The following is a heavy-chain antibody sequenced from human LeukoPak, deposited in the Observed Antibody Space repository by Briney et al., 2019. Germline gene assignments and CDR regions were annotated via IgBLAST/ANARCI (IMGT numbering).Heavy chain of an antibody. J-gene: IGHJ4*02. CDR3: ARGYSSNRMVFDY. V-gene: IGHV4-31*03. CDR1: GGSISSGAYY. CDR2: IYYTGST. Sequence: ASETLSLTCTVSGGSISSGAYYWNWVRQHPGKGLEWIGYIYYTGSTYYNPSLQSRVIIAVDTSKNQFSLSLSSETAADTAVYYCARGYSSNRMVFDYWGQGTLVTVSS. D-gene: IGHD6-13*01.